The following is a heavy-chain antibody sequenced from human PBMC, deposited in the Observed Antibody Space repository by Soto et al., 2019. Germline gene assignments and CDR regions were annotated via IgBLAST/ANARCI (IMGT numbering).Heavy chain of an antibody. CDR2: IYTGGST. J-gene: IGHJ6*02. CDR1: GFIVSSKY. CDR3: TTYTGYGMDV. Sequence: EVQMVETGGGLSQPGGSLRLSCAVSGFIVSSKYMTWVRQAPGKGLEWVSVIYTGGSTHYADSARGRFTISRDSSKNTLHLQMNGLRAEGAAVYYCTTYTGYGMDVWGQGTTVTVSS. D-gene: IGHD3-16*01. V-gene: IGHV3-53*02.